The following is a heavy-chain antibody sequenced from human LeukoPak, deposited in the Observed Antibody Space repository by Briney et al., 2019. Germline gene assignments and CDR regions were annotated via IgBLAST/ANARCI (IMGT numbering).Heavy chain of an antibody. CDR2: ITASGGYT. V-gene: IGHV3-23*01. Sequence: PGGSLRLSRAAPGVIFRRHAMSWVRQAPGKGLEGVAAITASGGYTYYAESVKGRFTISRVNSKSTLFLQMNSLRAEDTALYFCARGGIDSGWFDWGQGTLVTVSS. J-gene: IGHJ4*02. CDR3: ARGGIDSGWFD. D-gene: IGHD6-19*01. CDR1: GVIFRRHA.